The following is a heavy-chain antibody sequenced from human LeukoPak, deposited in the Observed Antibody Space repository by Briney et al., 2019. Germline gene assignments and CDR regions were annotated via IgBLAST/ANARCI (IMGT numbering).Heavy chain of an antibody. CDR3: ARSLPYGTTWYGRSDF. D-gene: IGHD6-13*01. CDR2: IRQDGDTK. CDR1: GFPFNAYW. V-gene: IGHV3-7*03. J-gene: IGHJ4*02. Sequence: EGSLRLSCAASGFPFNAYWMTWVRQAPGKGLEWVANIRQDGDTKYYVDSVKGRFTISRDNAMNSLYLQMNSLRAEDTAIYYCARSLPYGTTWYGRSDFWGQGTLVTVSS.